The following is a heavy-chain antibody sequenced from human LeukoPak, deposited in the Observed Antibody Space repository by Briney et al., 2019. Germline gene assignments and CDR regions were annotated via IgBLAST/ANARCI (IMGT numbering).Heavy chain of an antibody. Sequence: GGSLRLSCAAPGFTFSSYEMNWVRQAPGKGLEWVSYISSSGSTIYYADSVKGRFTISRDNAKNSLYLQMNSLRAEDTAVYYCARHPTRVDAFDIWGQGTMVTVSS. CDR1: GFTFSSYE. J-gene: IGHJ3*02. V-gene: IGHV3-48*03. CDR2: ISSSGSTI. CDR3: ARHPTRVDAFDI.